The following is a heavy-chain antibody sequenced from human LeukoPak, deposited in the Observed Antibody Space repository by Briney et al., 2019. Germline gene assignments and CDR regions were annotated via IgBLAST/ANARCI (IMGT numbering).Heavy chain of an antibody. CDR2: MNPNSGNT. CDR3: AREGVYCSSTSCLGWLDP. V-gene: IGHV1-8*01. CDR1: GYTFTSYD. Sequence: ASVKVSCKASGYTFTSYDINWVRQATGQGLEWMGWMNPNSGNTGYAQKFQGRVTMTRNTSISTAYMELSSLRSEDTAVYYCAREGVYCSSTSCLGWLDPWGQGTLVSVSS. J-gene: IGHJ5*02. D-gene: IGHD2-2*01.